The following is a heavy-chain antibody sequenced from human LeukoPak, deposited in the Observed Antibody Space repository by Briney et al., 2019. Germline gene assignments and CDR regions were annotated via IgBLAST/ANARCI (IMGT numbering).Heavy chain of an antibody. V-gene: IGHV3-23*01. D-gene: IGHD3-22*01. Sequence: PGGSLRLSCAASGFTFSSYAMNWVRQAPGKGLEWVSIISGSGDNTYYTDSVKGRFTISRDNSKNTLFLQMNSLRPDDTALYSCARQESRGYLYEGLDYWGQGTLVTVSS. J-gene: IGHJ4*02. CDR2: ISGSGDNT. CDR3: ARQESRGYLYEGLDY. CDR1: GFTFSSYA.